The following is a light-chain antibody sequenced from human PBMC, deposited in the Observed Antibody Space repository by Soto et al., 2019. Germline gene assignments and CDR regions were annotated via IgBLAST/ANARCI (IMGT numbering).Light chain of an antibody. Sequence: IVLTQSPGTLSLSPGEGATLSCRASQSVSSGYLAWYQQKPGQTHRLLIYSASSRATGIPDRFSGSGSGTDLTITISRLEPEDFEVYYCQQYGNSPYTFGQGTKVDIK. V-gene: IGKV3-20*01. CDR1: QSVSSGY. CDR2: SAS. J-gene: IGKJ2*01. CDR3: QQYGNSPYT.